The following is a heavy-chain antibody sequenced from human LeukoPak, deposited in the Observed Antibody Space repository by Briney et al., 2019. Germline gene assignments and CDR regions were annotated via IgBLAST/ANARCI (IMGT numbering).Heavy chain of an antibody. CDR3: ARQNTASWWYFDY. D-gene: IGHD5-18*01. CDR1: GGSISSYY. V-gene: IGHV4-59*01. Sequence: SETLSLTCTVSGGSISSYYWNWIRQPPGKGLEWIAYIYYSGNTNYNPSLKSRVTISVDTSKNQFSLKLSSATATDTAVYYCARQNTASWWYFDYWGQGTLVTVSS. J-gene: IGHJ4*02. CDR2: IYYSGNT.